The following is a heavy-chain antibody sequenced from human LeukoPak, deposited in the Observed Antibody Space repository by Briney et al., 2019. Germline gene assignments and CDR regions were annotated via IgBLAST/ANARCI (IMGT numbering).Heavy chain of an antibody. D-gene: IGHD1-1*01. J-gene: IGHJ4*02. CDR2: IWYDGSNK. V-gene: IGHV3-30*02. CDR3: AKLHTTGTPNGDY. CDR1: VFTFSSYG. Sequence: GGCLRLSCASSVFTFSSYGMHWVRQAPGKGLEWVAFIWYDGSNKYYADSVKRRFTISRDNSKNTLYLQMNSLRAEDTAVYYCAKLHTTGTPNGDYWGQGTLVTVSS.